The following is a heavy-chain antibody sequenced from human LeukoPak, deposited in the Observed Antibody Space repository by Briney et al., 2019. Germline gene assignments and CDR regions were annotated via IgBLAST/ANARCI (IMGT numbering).Heavy chain of an antibody. J-gene: IGHJ4*02. D-gene: IGHD6-19*01. CDR3: ARDWSAVAAPDYFDY. CDR2: ISSSSSTI. Sequence: GGSLRLSCAASGFTFSSYSMNWVRQAPGKGLEWVSYISSSSSTIYYADSVKGRFTISRDNAKNSLYLQMNSLTTEDTAVYFCARDWSAVAAPDYFDYWGQGTLVTVSA. V-gene: IGHV3-48*01. CDR1: GFTFSSYS.